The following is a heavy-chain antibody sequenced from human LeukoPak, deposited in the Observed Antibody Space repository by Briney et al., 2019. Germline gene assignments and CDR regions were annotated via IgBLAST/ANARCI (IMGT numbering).Heavy chain of an antibody. J-gene: IGHJ4*02. CDR2: INNDGRSA. CDR3: VRDVWGDRDGFFEC. CDR1: GFTFRSYW. D-gene: IGHD2-21*01. Sequence: PGGSLRLPCAASGFTFRSYWMHWVRQAPGKGLVWVSRINNDGRSASYGDSVTGRFTMSRDNAKNTVYLQMNSLTAEDTAVYYCVRDVWGDRDGFFECWGQGTLVTVSS. V-gene: IGHV3-74*01.